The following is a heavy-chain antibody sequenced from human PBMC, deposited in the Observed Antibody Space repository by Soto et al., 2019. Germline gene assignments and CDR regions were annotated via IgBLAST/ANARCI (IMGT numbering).Heavy chain of an antibody. CDR3: AHRGHPNRIAAVQAGGFDL. Sequence: SGPTLVNPTQTLTLTCTFSGFSLSTSGVGVGWIRQPPGKALEWLALIYWNDDKRYSPSLKSRLTITKDTSKNQVVLTMTNMDPVDTATYYCAHRGHPNRIAAVQAGGFDLWGRGTLVTVSS. CDR2: IYWNDDK. D-gene: IGHD6-6*01. J-gene: IGHJ2*01. V-gene: IGHV2-5*01. CDR1: GFSLSTSGVG.